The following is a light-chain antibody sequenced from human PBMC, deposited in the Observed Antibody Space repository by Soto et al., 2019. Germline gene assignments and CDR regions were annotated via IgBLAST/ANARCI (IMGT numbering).Light chain of an antibody. CDR2: ENN. CDR1: SSNIGSDF. J-gene: IGLJ3*02. V-gene: IGLV1-51*02. Sequence: QSVLTQPPSVSAAPGQKVTISCSGSSSNIGSDFVSWYQQLPGTAPQLLIYENNKRPSGIPDRFSGSKSATSATLGITGLQTGDEADHYCAAWDTSLSGGVFGGGTKVTVL. CDR3: AAWDTSLSGGV.